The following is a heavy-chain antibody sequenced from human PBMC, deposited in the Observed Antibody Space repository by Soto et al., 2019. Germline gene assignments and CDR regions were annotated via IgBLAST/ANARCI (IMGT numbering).Heavy chain of an antibody. Sequence: QVQLVQSGAEVKKPGASVKVSCKASGYTFTSYDINWVRQATGQGLEWMGWMNPNSGNTGYAQKFQGRVTMTRNTSISTAYMELSSLISEDTAVYYCARVYYDSSGYRFDYWGQGTLVTVSS. CDR2: MNPNSGNT. CDR1: GYTFTSYD. V-gene: IGHV1-8*01. J-gene: IGHJ4*02. CDR3: ARVYYDSSGYRFDY. D-gene: IGHD3-22*01.